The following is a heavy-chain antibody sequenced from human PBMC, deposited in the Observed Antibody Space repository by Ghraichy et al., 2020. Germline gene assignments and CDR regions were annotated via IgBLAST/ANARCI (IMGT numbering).Heavy chain of an antibody. D-gene: IGHD7-27*01. J-gene: IGHJ6*02. CDR1: GFTFSSYA. CDR2: ISGSGGST. Sequence: GGSLRLSCAASGFTFSSYAMSWVRQAPGKGLEWVSAISGSGGSTYYADSVKGRFTISRDNSKNTLYLQMNSLRAEDTAVYYCAKDGGTGDGEIGYYYYGMDVWGQGTTVTVSS. CDR3: AKDGGTGDGEIGYYYYGMDV. V-gene: IGHV3-23*01.